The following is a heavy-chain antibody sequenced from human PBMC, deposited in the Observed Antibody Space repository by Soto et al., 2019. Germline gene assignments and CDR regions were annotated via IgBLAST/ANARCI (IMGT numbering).Heavy chain of an antibody. CDR2: TYYRSKWYN. V-gene: IGHV6-1*01. CDR1: GDSVSSNGAA. J-gene: IGHJ5*02. Sequence: SQTLSLTCAISGDSVSSNGAAWSWIRQSPSKGLEWLGRTYYRSKWYNDYAVSVKSRITINPDTSKSQFSLQLNSVTPEDTAVYYCARDKHDYFNRGIGFDTWGQGILVTVSS. D-gene: IGHD4-17*01. CDR3: ARDKHDYFNRGIGFDT.